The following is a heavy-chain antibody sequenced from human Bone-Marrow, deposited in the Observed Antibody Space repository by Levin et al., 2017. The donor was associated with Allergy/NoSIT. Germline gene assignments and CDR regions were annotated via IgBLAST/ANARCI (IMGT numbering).Heavy chain of an antibody. V-gene: IGHV3-30*18. Sequence: PGGSLRLSCAASGFTFSSYGMHWVRQAPGKGLEWVAVISYDGSNKYYADSVKGRFTISRDNSKNTLYLQMNSLRAEDTAVYYCAKDVLHSSGWYHPIDYWGQGTLVTVSS. CDR3: AKDVLHSSGWYHPIDY. CDR2: ISYDGSNK. CDR1: GFTFSSYG. J-gene: IGHJ4*02. D-gene: IGHD6-19*01.